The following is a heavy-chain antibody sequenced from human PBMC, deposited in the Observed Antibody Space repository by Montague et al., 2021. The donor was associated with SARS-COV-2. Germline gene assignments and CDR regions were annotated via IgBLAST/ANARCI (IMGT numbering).Heavy chain of an antibody. D-gene: IGHD6-19*01. V-gene: IGHV3-48*03. CDR1: GFTFSSYE. CDR3: AIYSSGWYGWGFDY. Sequence: SLRLSCAASGFTFSSYEMNWVRQAPGKGLEWVSYISSSGSTIYYADSVKGRFTISRDNAKNSLYLQMSSLRAEDTAVYYCAIYSSGWYGWGFDYWSQGTLVTVSS. CDR2: ISSSGSTI. J-gene: IGHJ4*02.